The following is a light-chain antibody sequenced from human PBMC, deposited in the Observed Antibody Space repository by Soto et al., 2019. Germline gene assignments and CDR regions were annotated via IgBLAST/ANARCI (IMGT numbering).Light chain of an antibody. CDR2: DVS. CDR3: HQRSNWPLT. J-gene: IGKJ4*01. V-gene: IGKV3-11*01. CDR1: QSVSSY. Sequence: EIVLTQSPATLSLSPGERATLSCRASQSVSSYLAWYQQKPGQAPRLLIYDVSNRATGIPARFSGSGSGTDFTLTISSLEPEDSAVYYCHQRSNWPLTFGGGTKVEIK.